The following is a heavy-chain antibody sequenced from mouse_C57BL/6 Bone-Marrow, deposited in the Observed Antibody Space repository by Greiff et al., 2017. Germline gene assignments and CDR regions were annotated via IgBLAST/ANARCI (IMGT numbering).Heavy chain of an antibody. Sequence: EVKLVESGGGLVQSGRSLRLSCATSGFTFSDFYMEWVRQAPGKGLEWIAASRNKANAYTTEYSASVKGRFIVSRDTSQSILYRQMNALRAEDTAMYYCARDAFYYDYDGWYFDVWGTGTTVTVSS. J-gene: IGHJ1*03. CDR3: ARDAFYYDYDGWYFDV. CDR2: SRNKANAYTT. V-gene: IGHV7-1*01. D-gene: IGHD2-4*01. CDR1: GFTFSDFY.